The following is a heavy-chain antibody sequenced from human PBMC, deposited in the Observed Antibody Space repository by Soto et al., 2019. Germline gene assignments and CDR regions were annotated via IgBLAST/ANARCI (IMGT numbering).Heavy chain of an antibody. D-gene: IGHD2-2*01. J-gene: IGHJ5*02. V-gene: IGHV4-31*03. CDR3: ARARVYCSSTSCLNWFDP. CDR1: GGSISSGGYY. CDR2: IYYSGST. Sequence: QVQLQESGPGLVKPSQTLSLTCTVSGGSISSGGYYWSWIRQHPGKGLEWIGYIYYSGSTYYNPSLKSRVTKSVDTSKNQSSLKLRSVTASDTAVYYCARARVYCSSTSCLNWFDPWGQGTLVTVSS.